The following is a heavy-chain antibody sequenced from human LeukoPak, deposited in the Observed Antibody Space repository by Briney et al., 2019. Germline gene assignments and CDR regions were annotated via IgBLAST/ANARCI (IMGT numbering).Heavy chain of an antibody. J-gene: IGHJ4*02. CDR1: GFTFGDYA. Sequence: GGSLRLSCTTSGFTFGDYAMCWVRQAPGKGLEWVGFIRSKAYGGTTESAASVKGRFTISREDSKSIAYLQMNSLKTEDTAVYYCTRDNDYDSSGYYCFDSWGQGTLVTVSS. V-gene: IGHV3-49*04. CDR3: TRDNDYDSSGYYCFDS. CDR2: IRSKAYGGTT. D-gene: IGHD3-22*01.